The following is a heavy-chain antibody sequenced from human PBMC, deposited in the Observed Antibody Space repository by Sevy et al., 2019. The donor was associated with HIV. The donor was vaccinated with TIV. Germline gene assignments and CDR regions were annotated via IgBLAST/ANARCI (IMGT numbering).Heavy chain of an antibody. CDR3: AKDQSVTSGTYDFFDY. J-gene: IGHJ4*02. V-gene: IGHV3-23*01. D-gene: IGHD1-26*01. CDR1: GFTFSNHA. Sequence: GGSLRLSCAASGFTFSNHAMSWVRQAPGKGLEWVSGISGSGFSTYYAHSVKGRFTISRDNSKNVLYLQMNNLGAEDTAIYYCAKDQSVTSGTYDFFDYWGQGTLVTVSS. CDR2: ISGSGFST.